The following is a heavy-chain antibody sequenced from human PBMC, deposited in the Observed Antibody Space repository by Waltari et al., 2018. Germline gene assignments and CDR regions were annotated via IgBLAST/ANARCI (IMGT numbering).Heavy chain of an antibody. CDR3: ARTICSSTDCDGFDY. CDR1: GYTFTSND. V-gene: IGHV1-8*01. CDR2: MNTNNGNT. J-gene: IGHJ4*02. Sequence: VQLVQSGAEVKKPGASVKVSCKASGYTFTSNDINWVRQATGQGPEWMGWMNTNNGNTGYAQKFQGRVTLTRDTSKSTAYMELSSLRSEDTAVYYCARTICSSTDCDGFDYWGQGTLVTVSS. D-gene: IGHD2-2*01.